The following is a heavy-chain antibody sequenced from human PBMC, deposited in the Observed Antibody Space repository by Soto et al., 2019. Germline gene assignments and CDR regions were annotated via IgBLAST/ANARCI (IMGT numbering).Heavy chain of an antibody. V-gene: IGHV1-69*01. CDR2: VIPIFGTP. J-gene: IGHJ6*02. CDR1: GGTFSTYA. Sequence: QVQLVQSGAEVKKPGSSVKVSCKAPGGTFSTYAISWVRQAPGQGLEWMGGVIPIFGTPKNAQKLHGRVTITVDESTSTGYMELRSLRSEDTAVYYCARSQGGSSSLDIYYYYYYGMDVWGQGTTVTVSS. CDR3: ARSQGGSSSLDIYYYYYYGMDV. D-gene: IGHD2-15*01.